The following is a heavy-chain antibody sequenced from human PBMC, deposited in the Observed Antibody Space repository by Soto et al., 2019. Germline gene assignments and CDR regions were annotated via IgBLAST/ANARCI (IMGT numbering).Heavy chain of an antibody. D-gene: IGHD2-15*01. CDR2: IGTYNGDT. V-gene: IGHV1-18*01. J-gene: IGHJ6*02. CDR3: ARVRAELGYCSGPSCLPYYYGMDV. CDR1: GYTFTSYG. Sequence: QVQLVQSGAEVKKPGASVKVSCKATGYTFTSYGISWVRQAPGQGPEWMGWIGTYNGDTNYAQKVQARVTMTTDTSTSTVDMELRSLRSDDTAGYYCARVRAELGYCSGPSCLPYYYGMDVWGQGTTVTVSS.